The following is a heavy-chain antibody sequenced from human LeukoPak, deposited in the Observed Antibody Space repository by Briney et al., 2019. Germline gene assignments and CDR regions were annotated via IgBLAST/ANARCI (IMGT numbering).Heavy chain of an antibody. V-gene: IGHV4-4*02. CDR2: IYHSGST. Sequence: PSETLSLTCAVSGGSISSSNWWSWVRQPPGQGLEWIGEIYHSGSTNYNPSLKSRVTISVDRSKNQFSLKLSSVTAADTAVYYCARADIGLSFFDYWGQGTLVTVSS. J-gene: IGHJ4*02. CDR3: ARADIGLSFFDY. CDR1: GGSISSSNW.